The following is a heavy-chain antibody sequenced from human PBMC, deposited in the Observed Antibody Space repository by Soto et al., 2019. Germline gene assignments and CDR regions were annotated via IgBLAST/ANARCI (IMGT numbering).Heavy chain of an antibody. V-gene: IGHV3-53*04. D-gene: IGHD3-10*01. Sequence: EVQLVESGGGLVQPGGFLRLSCAASGFTVSSNYMSWVRQAPGKGLEWVSVIYSGGSTYYADSVKGRFTISRHNSKNTLSLQMNSLRAEDTAVYYCAREGAVWFWESREANDYWGQGTLVTVSS. J-gene: IGHJ4*02. CDR1: GFTVSSNY. CDR2: IYSGGST. CDR3: AREGAVWFWESREANDY.